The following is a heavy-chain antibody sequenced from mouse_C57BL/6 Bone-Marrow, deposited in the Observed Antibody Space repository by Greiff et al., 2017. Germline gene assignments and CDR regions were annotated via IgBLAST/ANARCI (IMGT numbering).Heavy chain of an antibody. D-gene: IGHD4-1*01. CDR1: GYTFTDYY. CDR2: INPNNGGT. CDR3: AKLGRDY. Sequence: VQLQQSGPELVKPGASVKISCKASGYTFTDYYMNWVKQSHGKSLEWIGDINPNNGGTSYNQKFKGKATLTVDKSSSTAYMELRSLTSEDSAGYYCAKLGRDYWGQGTTLTVSS. J-gene: IGHJ2*01. V-gene: IGHV1-26*01.